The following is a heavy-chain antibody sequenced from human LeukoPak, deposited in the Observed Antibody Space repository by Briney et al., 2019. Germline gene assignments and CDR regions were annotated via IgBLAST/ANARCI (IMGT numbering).Heavy chain of an antibody. CDR3: AKDRGYSYGYYDY. V-gene: IGHV3-30*02. J-gene: IGHJ4*02. D-gene: IGHD5-18*01. Sequence: GGSLRLSCAASGFTFSSYGMHWVRQAPGKGLEWVAFIRYDGSDKYYADSVKGRFTISRDNSKNTLYLQMNSLRAEDTAVYYCAKDRGYSYGYYDYWGQGTLVTVSS. CDR2: IRYDGSDK. CDR1: GFTFSSYG.